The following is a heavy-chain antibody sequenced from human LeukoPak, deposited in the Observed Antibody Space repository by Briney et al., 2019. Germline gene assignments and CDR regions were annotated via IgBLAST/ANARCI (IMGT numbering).Heavy chain of an antibody. J-gene: IGHJ4*02. D-gene: IGHD6-13*01. CDR3: ARLFGSTWPFDY. CDR2: IYPGDSDT. CDR1: GYSFTDFW. V-gene: IGHV5-51*01. Sequence: GESLKISCKGSGYSFTDFWIAWVRQMPGQGLECMGIIYPGDSDTRYSPSFQGQVTISADKSISTAYLQWSSLRASDTAIYYCARLFGSTWPFDYWGQGTLVTVSS.